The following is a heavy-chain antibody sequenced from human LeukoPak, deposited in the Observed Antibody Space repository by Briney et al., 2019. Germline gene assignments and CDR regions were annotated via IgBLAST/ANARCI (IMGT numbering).Heavy chain of an antibody. Sequence: GGSLRLSCTASGFTFSTYAMHWVRQAPGKGLEWMTVVSKDGSKRVSTDSVRGRFTISRDNAKNTLYLQMNSLRVEDTAVYYCARDRSRLLFWIGVVDNWGQGTLVTVSS. CDR3: ARDRSRLLFWIGVVDN. D-gene: IGHD3-10*01. J-gene: IGHJ4*02. V-gene: IGHV3-30-3*01. CDR1: GFTFSTYA. CDR2: VSKDGSKR.